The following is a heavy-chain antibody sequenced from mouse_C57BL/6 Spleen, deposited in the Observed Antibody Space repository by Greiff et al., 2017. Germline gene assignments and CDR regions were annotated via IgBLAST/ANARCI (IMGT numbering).Heavy chain of an antibody. D-gene: IGHD2-14*01. CDR3: ARHEEKGYKDDWFAY. J-gene: IGHJ3*01. Sequence: QVQLQQSGAELVKPGASVKLSCKASGYTFTEYTIPWVKQRSGQGLEWIGWFYPGSGSIKYNEKFKDKATLTADKSSSTVYMELSRLTSEDSAVYCGARHEEKGYKDDWFAYWGQGTLVTVSA. V-gene: IGHV1-62-2*01. CDR2: FYPGSGSI. CDR1: GYTFTEYT.